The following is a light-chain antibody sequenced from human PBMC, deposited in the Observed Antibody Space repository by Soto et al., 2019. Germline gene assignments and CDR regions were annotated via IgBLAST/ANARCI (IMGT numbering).Light chain of an antibody. J-gene: IGKJ4*01. V-gene: IGKV1-39*01. CDR1: QSLASH. CDR3: QQSYSTPLT. Sequence: DIQMTQSPSSLSAYVGDRVTITCRASQSLASHLNWYQQKLGKAPKLLIYAASTLQSGVPSRFSGSESGTDFTLIISSLQPEDFATYYCQQSYSTPLTFGGGTKVDIK. CDR2: AAS.